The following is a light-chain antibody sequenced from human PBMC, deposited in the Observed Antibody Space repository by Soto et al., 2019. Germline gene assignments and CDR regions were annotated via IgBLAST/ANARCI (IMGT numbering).Light chain of an antibody. V-gene: IGKV3-20*01. J-gene: IGKJ5*01. Sequence: EIVLTQSPGTLSLSPGERATLSCRAGQSVSNNYQAWYQQKSGQAPRLIIYGADATATAIPDTFSGSGSGTDFTPTISRLEPEDFAVYSCQQYGSSPPITCGQGTRLEIK. CDR3: QQYGSSPPIT. CDR1: QSVSNNY. CDR2: GAD.